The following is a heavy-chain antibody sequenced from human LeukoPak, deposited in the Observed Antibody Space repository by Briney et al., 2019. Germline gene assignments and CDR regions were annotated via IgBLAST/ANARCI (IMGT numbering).Heavy chain of an antibody. D-gene: IGHD6-19*01. CDR3: VRDRDTSGWLY. CDR1: GFTFTSYA. CDR2: ISHDDKNR. Sequence: GGSLRLSCAASGFTFTSYAFHWVRQAPGKGLEWVTVISHDDKNRYYADSVKGRFTISRDNSKSTVYLQMNSLRVEDTAVYFCVRDRDTSGWLYWGQGTLVTVSS. V-gene: IGHV3-30*04. J-gene: IGHJ4*02.